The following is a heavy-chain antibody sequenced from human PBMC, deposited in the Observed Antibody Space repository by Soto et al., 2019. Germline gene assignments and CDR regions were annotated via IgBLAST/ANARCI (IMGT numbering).Heavy chain of an antibody. CDR1: GFTFSSYG. J-gene: IGHJ3*02. CDR3: ARGVWFGIPQAAFDI. CDR2: IWYDGSNK. V-gene: IGHV3-33*01. D-gene: IGHD3-10*01. Sequence: PGGSLRLSCAASGFTFSSYGMHWVRQAPGKGLEWVAVIWYDGSNKYYADSVKGRFTISRDNSKNTLYLQMNSLRAEDTAVYYCARGVWFGIPQAAFDIWGQGTMVTVSS.